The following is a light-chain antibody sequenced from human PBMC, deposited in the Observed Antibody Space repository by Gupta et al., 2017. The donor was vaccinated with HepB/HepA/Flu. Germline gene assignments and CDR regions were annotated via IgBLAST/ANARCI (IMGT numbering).Light chain of an antibody. V-gene: IGKV3-15*01. CDR1: QSVSSN. Sequence: EIEMTQFPATLSVSPGERATLSCRASQSVSSNLAWYQQKPGQAPRLLIYDASTRATGIPARFSGSGSVTEFTLTISSRQSEDFAIYYCQQYSNWPPLTFGGGTKVEIK. CDR2: DAS. CDR3: QQYSNWPPLT. J-gene: IGKJ4*01.